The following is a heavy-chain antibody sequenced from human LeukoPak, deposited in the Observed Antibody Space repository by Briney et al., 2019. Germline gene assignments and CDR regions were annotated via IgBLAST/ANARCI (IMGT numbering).Heavy chain of an antibody. CDR3: ARVSRARPGDYFDY. Sequence: PGGSLRLSCAASGFTVSSNYMSWVRQAPGKGLEWVSVIYSGGSTYYADSVKGRFTISRDNSKNTLYLQMNSLRAEDTAVYYCARVSRARPGDYFDYWGQGTLVTVSS. CDR2: IYSGGST. D-gene: IGHD3-10*01. CDR1: GFTVSSNY. V-gene: IGHV3-53*01. J-gene: IGHJ4*02.